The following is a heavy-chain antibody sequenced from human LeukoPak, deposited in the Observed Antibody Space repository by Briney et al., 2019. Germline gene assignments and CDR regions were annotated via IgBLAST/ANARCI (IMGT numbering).Heavy chain of an antibody. J-gene: IGHJ4*02. CDR2: IKQDGSEK. V-gene: IGHV3-7*01. D-gene: IGHD3-9*01. CDR3: ATVAGYYNWNYDY. CDR1: GFTFSNYW. Sequence: PGGSLRLSCAASGFTFSNYWMSWVRQAPGKGLGWVANIKQDGSEKYYVDSVKGRFTISRDNAKNSLNVQMNSLRAEDTAVYYCATVAGYYNWNYDYWGQGTLATVSS.